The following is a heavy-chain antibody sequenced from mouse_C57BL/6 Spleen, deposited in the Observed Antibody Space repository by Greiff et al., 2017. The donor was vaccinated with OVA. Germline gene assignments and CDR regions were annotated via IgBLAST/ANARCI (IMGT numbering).Heavy chain of an antibody. V-gene: IGHV3-1*01. D-gene: IGHD2-3*01. Sequence: EVQLVESGPGMVKPSQSLSLTCTVTGYSITSGYDWHWIRHFPGNKLEWMGYISYSGSTNYNPSLKSRISITHDTSKNHFFLKLNSVTTEDTATYYCARGSYDGYSDYWGQGTTLTVSS. CDR3: ARGSYDGYSDY. CDR1: GYSITSGYD. CDR2: ISYSGST. J-gene: IGHJ2*01.